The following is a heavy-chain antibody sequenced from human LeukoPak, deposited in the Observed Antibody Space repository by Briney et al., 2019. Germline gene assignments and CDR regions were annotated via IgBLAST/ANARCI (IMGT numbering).Heavy chain of an antibody. Sequence: PGGSLRLSCAASGVTFSSYWMSWVRQAPGEGREWVANIKEDGREKYYVDSVKGRFTISRDNAKNSAYLQMNSLRAADTAVYYCARACGGSCYGFASWGQRTLVTVS. V-gene: IGHV3-7*01. J-gene: IGHJ5*01. D-gene: IGHD2-15*01. CDR1: GVTFSSYW. CDR3: ARACGGSCYGFAS. CDR2: IKEDGREK.